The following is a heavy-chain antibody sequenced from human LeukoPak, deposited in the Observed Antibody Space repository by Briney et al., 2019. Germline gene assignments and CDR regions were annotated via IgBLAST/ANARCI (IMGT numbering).Heavy chain of an antibody. Sequence: GGSLRLSCSASGFPFSSCAMHWVRQAPGKGLEYVSAISDSGGSTYYADSVKGRFTISRDNFKNTLYLQMSSLRAEDTAVYFCVRGYSFGPYGMDVWGQGTTVTVSS. CDR3: VRGYSFGPYGMDV. V-gene: IGHV3-64D*09. D-gene: IGHD2-15*01. CDR1: GFPFSSCA. J-gene: IGHJ6*02. CDR2: ISDSGGST.